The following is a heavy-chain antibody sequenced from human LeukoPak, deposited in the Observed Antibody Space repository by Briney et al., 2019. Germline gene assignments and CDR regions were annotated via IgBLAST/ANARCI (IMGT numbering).Heavy chain of an antibody. Sequence: PGGSLGLSCAASGFTFSNYAMSWVRQAPGKGLEWVSVISGSGGSANYADSVKGRFTISRDNSKHTLSLHMNSLRAEGTAVYYCAKGHSSNWYSPFDYWGQGTLVTVSS. D-gene: IGHD6-13*01. CDR3: AKGHSSNWYSPFDY. J-gene: IGHJ4*02. V-gene: IGHV3-23*01. CDR2: ISGSGGSA. CDR1: GFTFSNYA.